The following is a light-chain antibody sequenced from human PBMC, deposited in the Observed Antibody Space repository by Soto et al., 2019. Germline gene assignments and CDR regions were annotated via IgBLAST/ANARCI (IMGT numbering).Light chain of an antibody. CDR2: GNS. CDR3: QSYDSSLSGVV. CDR1: SSNIGAGCD. Sequence: QSVVTQPPSVSGAPGQRVTISCTGSSSNIGAGCDVHWYQQLPGTAPKLLIYGNSNRPSGVPDRFSGSKSGTSASLAITGLQAEDEADYYCQSYDSSLSGVVFGGGTKLTV. V-gene: IGLV1-40*01. J-gene: IGLJ2*01.